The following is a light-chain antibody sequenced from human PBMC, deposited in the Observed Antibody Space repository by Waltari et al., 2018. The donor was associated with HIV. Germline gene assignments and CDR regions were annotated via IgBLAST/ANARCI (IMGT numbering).Light chain of an antibody. V-gene: IGLV2-23*01. Sequence: QSALTQPASVSGSPGQSITISCTGTRSALATYNLVSWEQQPRGKAPKLLRYEDMKRPSVVSTRFSVSRSANTASLTISGLQAEDEADYYCCSYVGGDTWVFGGGTKLTVL. J-gene: IGLJ3*02. CDR3: CSYVGGDTWV. CDR1: RSALATYNL. CDR2: EDM.